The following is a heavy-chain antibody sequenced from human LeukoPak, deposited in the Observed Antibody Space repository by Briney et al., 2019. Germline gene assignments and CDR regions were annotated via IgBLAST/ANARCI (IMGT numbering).Heavy chain of an antibody. CDR1: GYTFSSYD. V-gene: IGHV1-18*01. CDR3: ARAGTGYYASGRGWFDP. D-gene: IGHD3-10*01. CDR2: ISVYDGNT. J-gene: IGHJ5*02. Sequence: ASVKVSCKASGYTFSSYDISWVRQAPGQGLEWMGLISVYDGNTNYAQKLQGRVTMTTDTSTSTAYMELRSLRSDDTAIYYCARAGTGYYASGRGWFDPWGQGTLVTVSS.